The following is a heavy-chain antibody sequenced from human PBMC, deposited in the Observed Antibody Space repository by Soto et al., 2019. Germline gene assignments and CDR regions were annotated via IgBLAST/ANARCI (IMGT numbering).Heavy chain of an antibody. CDR2: ITTSGTNT. V-gene: IGHV3-23*01. J-gene: IGHJ4*02. CDR3: ANRGKYYFDH. CDR1: GFTVSSCA. Sequence: EVQLLESGGGLVQPGGSLRLSCAASGFTVSSCAMSWVRQAPGKGLEWVSVITTSGTNTYYADSVKGRFTISRDNSRNTLYLQMNTLRAEDTAVYYCANRGKYYFDHWRQGTLVTVSS.